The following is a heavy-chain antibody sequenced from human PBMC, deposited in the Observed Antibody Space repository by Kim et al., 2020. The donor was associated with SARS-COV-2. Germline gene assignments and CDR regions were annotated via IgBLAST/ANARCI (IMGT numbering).Heavy chain of an antibody. D-gene: IGHD1-26*01. CDR2: TGGGGGST. J-gene: IGHJ5*01. V-gene: IGHV3-23*01. Sequence: GGSLRLSCAASGFTYSTSVMTWVRQAPGKGLEWVSTTGGGGGSTYYVDSVRGRFTISSDSSKNTLFLQMNDLRVEDTALYFCTKGGASAGYSW. CDR3: TKGGASAGYS. CDR1: GFTYSTSV.